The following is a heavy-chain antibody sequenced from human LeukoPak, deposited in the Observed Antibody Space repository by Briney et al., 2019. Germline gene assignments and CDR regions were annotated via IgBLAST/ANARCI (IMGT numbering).Heavy chain of an antibody. D-gene: IGHD4-11*01. J-gene: IGHJ4*02. CDR1: GFTFSSYA. Sequence: SGGSLRLSCAASGFTFSSYAMSWVRQAPGKGLEWVLAISGSGGSTYYADSVKGRFTISRDNSKNTLYLQMNSLRAEDTAVYYCAKDSPTQINSKGYYFDYWGQGTLVTVSS. CDR3: AKDSPTQINSKGYYFDY. CDR2: ISGSGGST. V-gene: IGHV3-23*01.